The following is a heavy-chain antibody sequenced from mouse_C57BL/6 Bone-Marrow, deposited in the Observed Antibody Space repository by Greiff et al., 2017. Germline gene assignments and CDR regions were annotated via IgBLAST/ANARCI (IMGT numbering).Heavy chain of an antibody. CDR1: GFTFSDAW. CDR2: IRNKANNPAT. Sequence: EVQGVESGGGLVQPGGSMKLSCAASGFTFSDAWMDWVRQSPEKGLEWVAEIRNKANNPATYYAESVKGRFTISRDDSKSSVYLQMNSLRAEDTGIYYCTSYYYGSTYYAMDYWGQGTSVTVSS. J-gene: IGHJ4*01. V-gene: IGHV6-6*01. CDR3: TSYYYGSTYYAMDY. D-gene: IGHD1-1*01.